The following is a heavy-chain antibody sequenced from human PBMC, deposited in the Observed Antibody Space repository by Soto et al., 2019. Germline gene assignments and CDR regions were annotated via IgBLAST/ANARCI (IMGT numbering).Heavy chain of an antibody. V-gene: IGHV3-9*01. Sequence: EVQLVESGGGLVQPGRSLRLSCAASGFTFDDYAMHWVRQAPGKGLEWVSGISWNSGSIGYADSVKGRFTISRDNAKNCLYLQMISLRDEDTALYYSAKDRVLVLSFDFDYSGPGTQVTVSS. CDR2: ISWNSGSI. D-gene: IGHD6-13*01. CDR1: GFTFDDYA. J-gene: IGHJ4*02. CDR3: AKDRVLVLSFDFDY.